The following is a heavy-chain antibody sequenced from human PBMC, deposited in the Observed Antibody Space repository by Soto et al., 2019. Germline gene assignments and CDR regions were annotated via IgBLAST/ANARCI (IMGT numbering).Heavy chain of an antibody. V-gene: IGHV4-34*01. CDR2: INHSGST. CDR1: GGSFSGYY. CDR3: ASMGLPYYYGSGSPPRVAY. D-gene: IGHD3-10*01. J-gene: IGHJ4*02. Sequence: LSLTCAVYGGSFSGYYWSWIRQPPGKGLEWIGEINHSGSTNYNPSLKSRVTISVDTSKNQFSLKLSSVTAADTAVYYCASMGLPYYYGSGSPPRVAYWGQGTLVTVSS.